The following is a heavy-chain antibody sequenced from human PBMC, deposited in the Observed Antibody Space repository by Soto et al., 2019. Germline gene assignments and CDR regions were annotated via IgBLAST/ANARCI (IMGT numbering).Heavy chain of an antibody. CDR1: GGPIKTGDYY. Sequence: SETPSLTCNVSGGPIKTGDYYWNWIRQPPGKGLEWIGYVFYSGATNYSPSLKSRAAISMDTSKNQFSLSLTSVTAADTAVYYCARAGFSYGHLLFWGQGIRVTVSS. J-gene: IGHJ4*02. V-gene: IGHV4-30-4*01. D-gene: IGHD3-10*01. CDR2: VFYSGAT. CDR3: ARAGFSYGHLLF.